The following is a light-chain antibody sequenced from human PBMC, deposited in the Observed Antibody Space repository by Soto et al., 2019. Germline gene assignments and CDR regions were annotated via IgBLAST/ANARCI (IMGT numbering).Light chain of an antibody. CDR1: QGISDH. CDR2: TAS. CDR3: QQTYTFPWT. V-gene: IGKV1-39*01. Sequence: DIRMTQSPSSLSASVGDTVTITCRASQGISDHLSWFQHKPGEAPKLLIYTASSLQGGVPLRFSGAGSRTDFSLTISGLQPEDSATYYCQQTYTFPWTFGQGTRVDIK. J-gene: IGKJ1*01.